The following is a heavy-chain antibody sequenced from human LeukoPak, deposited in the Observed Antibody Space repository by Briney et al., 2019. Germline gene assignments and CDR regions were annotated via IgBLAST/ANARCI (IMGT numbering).Heavy chain of an antibody. Sequence: GGSLRLSCAASGFTFRNYVIHWVRQAPGKGLEWVAVTSSDLNVKLYADSVKGRYTISRDNSRSTLYLQMNSLRPEDTAIYYCAREGYYGSGSPPSLYFDYWGQGTLVTVSS. D-gene: IGHD3-10*01. CDR1: GFTFRNYV. CDR3: AREGYYGSGSPPSLYFDY. CDR2: TSSDLNVK. V-gene: IGHV3-30-3*01. J-gene: IGHJ4*02.